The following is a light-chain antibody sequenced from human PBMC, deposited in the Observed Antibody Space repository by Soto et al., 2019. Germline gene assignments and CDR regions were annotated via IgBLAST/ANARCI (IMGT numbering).Light chain of an antibody. Sequence: DIPMTQSPSSLSASVRDRVTITCRASQSISSYLNWYQQKPGKAPKLLIYAASSLQSGVPSRFSCSGSGTDFTLTISSLQPEDCATYYCQQSYSIPYSCGQGNKLEIK. V-gene: IGKV1-39*01. CDR3: QQSYSIPYS. CDR2: AAS. CDR1: QSISSY. J-gene: IGKJ2*01.